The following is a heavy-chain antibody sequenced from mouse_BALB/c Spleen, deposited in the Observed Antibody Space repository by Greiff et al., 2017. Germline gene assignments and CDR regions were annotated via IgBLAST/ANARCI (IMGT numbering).Heavy chain of an antibody. CDR3: HYYGSSPPSWYFDV. V-gene: IGHV1-5*01. J-gene: IGHJ1*01. CDR2: IYPGNSDT. Sequence: VQLQQSGTVLARPGASVKMSCKASGYTFTSYWMHWVKQRPGQGLEWIGAIYPGNSDTSYNQKFKGKAKLTAVTSTSTAYMELSSLTNEDSAVYYSHYYGSSPPSWYFDVWGAGTTVTVSS. D-gene: IGHD1-1*01. CDR1: GYTFTSYW.